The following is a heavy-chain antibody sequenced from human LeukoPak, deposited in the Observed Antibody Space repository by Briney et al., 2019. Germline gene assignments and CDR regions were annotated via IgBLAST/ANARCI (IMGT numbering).Heavy chain of an antibody. J-gene: IGHJ4*02. D-gene: IGHD6-13*01. CDR1: GFTFSSYW. V-gene: IGHV3-7*01. CDR3: AKGEYSSSWYRVGNFDY. CDR2: IKQDGSEK. Sequence: PGGSLRLSCAASGFTFSSYWMSWVHQAPGKGLEWVANIKQDGSEKYYVDSVKGRFTISRDNAKNSLYLQMNSLRAEDTAVYYCAKGEYSSSWYRVGNFDYWGQGTLVTVSS.